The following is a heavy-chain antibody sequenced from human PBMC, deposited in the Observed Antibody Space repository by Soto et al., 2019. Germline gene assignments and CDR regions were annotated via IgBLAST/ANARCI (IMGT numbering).Heavy chain of an antibody. CDR3: EANWNFGLNF. J-gene: IGHJ4*02. CDR2: ISSSLGHT. CDR1: GFDFSDFH. Sequence: XGSLTLSFVSSGFDFSDFHISWVRQAPGKGLEWISYISSSLGHTDYAESVKGRFTISRDNAKSSVFLEMSDLRSDDTAVYYCEANWNFGLNFWGQGTLVTVSS. V-gene: IGHV3-11*03. D-gene: IGHD1-1*01.